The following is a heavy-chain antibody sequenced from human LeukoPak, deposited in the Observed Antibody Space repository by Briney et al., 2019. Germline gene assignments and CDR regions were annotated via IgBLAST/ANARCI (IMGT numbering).Heavy chain of an antibody. V-gene: IGHV3-30*03. CDR2: ISYDGSNK. CDR1: GFTFSSYG. Sequence: PGRSLRLSCAASGFTFSSYGMHWVRQAPGKGLEWVAVISYDGSNKYYADSVKGRFTISRDNSKNTLYLQMNSLRAEDTAVYYCGRGGAIFGAVIPFDLWGQGALVTVSS. CDR3: GRGGAIFGAVIPFDL. J-gene: IGHJ4*02. D-gene: IGHD3-3*01.